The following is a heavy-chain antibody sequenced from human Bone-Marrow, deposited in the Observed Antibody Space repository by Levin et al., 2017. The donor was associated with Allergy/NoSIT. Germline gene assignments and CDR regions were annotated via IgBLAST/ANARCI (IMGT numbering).Heavy chain of an antibody. Sequence: GGSLRLSCAASGFTFSDYAMNWVRQAPGKGLEWVSYISSSGGTIYYADSVKGRFTISRDSAQNSLSLQMDSLRTEDTALYYCVRDGDIFGRNSPHFDYWGQGTLVTVSS. CDR3: VRDGDIFGRNSPHFDY. J-gene: IGHJ4*02. D-gene: IGHD3-3*02. CDR1: GFTFSDYA. CDR2: ISSSGGTI. V-gene: IGHV3-48*01.